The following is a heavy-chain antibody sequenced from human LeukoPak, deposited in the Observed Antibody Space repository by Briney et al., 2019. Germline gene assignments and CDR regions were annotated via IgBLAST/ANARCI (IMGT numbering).Heavy chain of an antibody. D-gene: IGHD5-24*01. V-gene: IGHV4-59*01. CDR2: IFYSGST. Sequence: PSETLSLTCTVSSGSISTYYWSWIRQPPGKGLEWIGYIFYSGSTNYTPSLKSRVTMSVDTSKNQFSLKLSSVTAADTAVYYCARGRSRNAYNYDYWGQGTLVAVSS. CDR3: ARGRSRNAYNYDY. CDR1: SGSISTYY. J-gene: IGHJ4*02.